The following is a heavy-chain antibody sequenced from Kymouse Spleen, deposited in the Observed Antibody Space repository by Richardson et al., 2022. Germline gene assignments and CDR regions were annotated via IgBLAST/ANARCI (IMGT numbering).Heavy chain of an antibody. J-gene: IGHJ3*02. V-gene: IGHV4-34*01. CDR2: INHSGST. Sequence: QVQLQQWGAGLLKPSETLSLTCAVYGGSFSGYYWSWIRQPPGKGLEWIGEINHSGSTNYNPSLKSRVTISVDTSKNQFSLKLSSVTAADTAVYYCASVPRITIFGYAFDIWGQGTMVTVSS. D-gene: IGHD3-3*01. CDR3: ASVPRITIFGYAFDI. CDR1: GGSFSGYY.